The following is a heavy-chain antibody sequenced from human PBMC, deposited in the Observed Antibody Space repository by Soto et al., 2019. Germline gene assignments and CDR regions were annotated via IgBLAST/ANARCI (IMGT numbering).Heavy chain of an antibody. V-gene: IGHV4-30-4*01. CDR2: IYYSGST. CDR1: GGSISSGDYY. D-gene: IGHD5-12*01. Sequence: SETLSLTCTVSGGSISSGDYYWSWIRQPPGKGLEWIGYIYYSGSTYHNPSLKSRVTISVDTSKNQFSLKLSSVTAADTAVYYCARDVATMVGWFDPWGQGTLVTVSS. J-gene: IGHJ5*02. CDR3: ARDVATMVGWFDP.